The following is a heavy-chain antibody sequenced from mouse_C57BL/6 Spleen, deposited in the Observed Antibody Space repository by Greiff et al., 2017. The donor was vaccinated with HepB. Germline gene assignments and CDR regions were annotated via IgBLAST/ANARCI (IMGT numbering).Heavy chain of an antibody. CDR2: INYDGSST. J-gene: IGHJ2*01. CDR3: ARDPYQGYFDY. V-gene: IGHV5-16*01. D-gene: IGHD2-10*01. Sequence: EVMLVESEGGLVQPGSSMKLSCTASGFTFSDYYMAWVRQVPEKGLEWVANINYDGSSTYYLDSLKSRFIISRDNAKNILYLQMSSLKSGDTATYYCARDPYQGYFDYWGQGTTLTVSS. CDR1: GFTFSDYY.